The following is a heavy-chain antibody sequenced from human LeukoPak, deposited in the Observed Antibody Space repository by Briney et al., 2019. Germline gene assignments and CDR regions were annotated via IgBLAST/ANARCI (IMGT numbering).Heavy chain of an antibody. J-gene: IGHJ6*03. CDR3: ATSARTPPCTCPRYQLSYYLMDV. CDR1: GLHLYHLP. V-gene: IGHV1-24*01. CDR2: FDRKNGDT. Sequence: ASVKVSCKGFGLHLYHLPEQLGAQAPGKGLEWVGGFDRKNGDTIYAQRFRGRVTLTEDTSTGTAYMGLRSLSADDPAVYYCATSARTPPCTCPRYQLSYYLMDVWGKGTTVTVSS. D-gene: IGHD2-2*01.